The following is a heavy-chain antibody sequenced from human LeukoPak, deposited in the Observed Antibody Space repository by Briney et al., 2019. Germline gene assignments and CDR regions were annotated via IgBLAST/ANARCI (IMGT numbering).Heavy chain of an antibody. V-gene: IGHV1-69*13. J-gene: IGHJ4*02. Sequence: ASVKVSCKASGGTFSSYAISWVRQAPGQGLEWMGGIIPIFGTANYAQKFQGRVTITADESTSKAYLELSSLRSEDTAVYYCARGRITMVRGVSPGYYFDYWGQGTLVTVSS. CDR3: ARGRITMVRGVSPGYYFDY. CDR2: IIPIFGTA. D-gene: IGHD3-10*01. CDR1: GGTFSSYA.